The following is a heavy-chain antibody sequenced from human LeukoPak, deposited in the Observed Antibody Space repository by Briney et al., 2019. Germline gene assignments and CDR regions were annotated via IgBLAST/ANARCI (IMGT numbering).Heavy chain of an antibody. CDR1: GFTFRNYD. D-gene: IGHD1-14*01. V-gene: IGHV3-33*01. Sequence: PGGSLRLSCAASGFTFRNYDMHWVRQAPGKGLDWVAVIWYDDSKKYSADSAKGRFTISRDNSKSTLYLQMNSLRDEDTAVYFCARGRRSRDAFDIWGQGTMVIVSS. J-gene: IGHJ3*02. CDR3: ARGRRSRDAFDI. CDR2: IWYDDSKK.